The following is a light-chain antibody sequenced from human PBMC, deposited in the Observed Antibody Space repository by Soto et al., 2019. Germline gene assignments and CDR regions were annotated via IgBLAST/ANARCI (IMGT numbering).Light chain of an antibody. CDR3: QHYNSYSEA. CDR1: QSISNW. Sequence: DIQMTQSPSTLSASVGDRVIITCRASQSISNWLAWYQQKPGRLPRLLIYQASTLESGVPSRFSGSGSGTEFTLTISSLQPDDFATYYCQHYNSYSEAFGQGTKVDI. V-gene: IGKV1-5*03. CDR2: QAS. J-gene: IGKJ1*01.